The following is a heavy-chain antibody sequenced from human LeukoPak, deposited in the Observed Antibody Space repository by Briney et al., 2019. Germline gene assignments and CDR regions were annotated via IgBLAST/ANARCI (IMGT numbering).Heavy chain of an antibody. D-gene: IGHD5-18*01. CDR1: GFTVSSNY. Sequence: GGSLRLSCAASGFTVSSNYMSWVRQAPGKGLEWVSVIYSGGSTYYADSVKGRFTISRDNSRNTLYLQMNSLRAEDTAVYYCARASFVDTAMVSDWGQGTLVTVSS. J-gene: IGHJ4*02. V-gene: IGHV3-53*01. CDR3: ARASFVDTAMVSD. CDR2: IYSGGST.